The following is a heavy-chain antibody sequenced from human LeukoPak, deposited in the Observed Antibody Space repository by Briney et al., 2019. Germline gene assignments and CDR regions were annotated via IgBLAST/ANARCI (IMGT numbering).Heavy chain of an antibody. CDR1: GYRFTSYW. Sequence: GESLKISCKGSGYRFTSYWIAWVRQMPGKGLESMGIIYPGDCDTTYSPSFQGQVTISADKSISTANLQWSSLKASDTAMYYCARGLGYSGSWYFDYWGQGTLVTVSS. CDR3: ARGLGYSGSWYFDY. CDR2: IYPGDCDT. V-gene: IGHV5-51*01. J-gene: IGHJ4*02. D-gene: IGHD6-13*01.